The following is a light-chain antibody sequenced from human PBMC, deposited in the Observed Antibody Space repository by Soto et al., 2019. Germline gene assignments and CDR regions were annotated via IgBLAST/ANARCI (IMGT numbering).Light chain of an antibody. CDR2: WAS. V-gene: IGKV4-1*01. CDR3: QQYYSTPGT. CDR1: QSVLYSSNNKNY. J-gene: IGKJ1*01. Sequence: DIVMTQSPDSLAVSLGERATINCKSSQSVLYSSNNKNYLAWYQQKPGQPPKLLIYWASTRESVVPDRFSGSGSGTDFTLTISSLQAEDVAVYYCQQYYSTPGTFGQETKVEIK.